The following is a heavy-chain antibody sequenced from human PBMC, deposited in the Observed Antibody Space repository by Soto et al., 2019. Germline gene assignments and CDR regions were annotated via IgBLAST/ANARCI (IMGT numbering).Heavy chain of an antibody. V-gene: IGHV3-30*18. J-gene: IGHJ6*02. Sequence: PGGSLRLCCAASGFTFSSYGIHWVRQAPGKGLGWVAVISYDGSNKYYADSVKGRFTISRDNSKNTLYLQMNSLRAEDTAVYYCAKEVVAPTVGYYYYGMDVWGQGTTVTVSS. CDR2: ISYDGSNK. CDR1: GFTFSSYG. CDR3: AKEVVAPTVGYYYYGMDV. D-gene: IGHD2-15*01.